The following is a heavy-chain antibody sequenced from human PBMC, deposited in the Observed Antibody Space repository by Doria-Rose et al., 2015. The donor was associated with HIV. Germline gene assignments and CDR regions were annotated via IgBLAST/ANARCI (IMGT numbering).Heavy chain of an antibody. CDR1: GVSLSSPGMG. CDR2: IFSDDER. CDR3: ARIKSSRWYHRYYFDF. Sequence: QTTLKESGPVLVKPTETLTLTCTVSGVSLSSPGMGVSWIRQPPGKALEWLANIFSDDERYYNTSLKSRLTISRGTSKSQVVLTMTDMDPVDTATYYCARIKSSRWYHRYYFDFWGQGTLVIVSA. V-gene: IGHV2-26*01. D-gene: IGHD6-13*01. J-gene: IGHJ4*02.